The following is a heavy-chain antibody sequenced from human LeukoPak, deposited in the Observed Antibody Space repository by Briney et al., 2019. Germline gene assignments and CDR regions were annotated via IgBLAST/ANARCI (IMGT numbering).Heavy chain of an antibody. Sequence: SETLSLTCTVSGGSISSGGYSWSWIRQHSEKGLEWIGNIYYSGSTYYNPSLKSRVSISVDTSKNQLSLKLSSVTAADTAVYYCARVLPDYYDSSGLPAHFDYWGQGTLVTVSS. D-gene: IGHD3-22*01. CDR1: GGSISSGGYS. CDR3: ARVLPDYYDSSGLPAHFDY. V-gene: IGHV4-31*03. CDR2: IYYSGST. J-gene: IGHJ4*02.